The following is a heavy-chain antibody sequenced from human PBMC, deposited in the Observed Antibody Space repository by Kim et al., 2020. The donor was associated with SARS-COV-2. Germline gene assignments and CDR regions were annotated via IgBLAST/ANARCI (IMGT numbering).Heavy chain of an antibody. CDR3: ARSITIFGVVITFDY. V-gene: IGHV4-4*02. J-gene: IGHJ4*02. D-gene: IGHD3-3*01. Sequence: PSLKRRVTRSVDKSKNQFSLKLSSVTTADTAVYYCARSITIFGVVITFDYWGQGTLVTVSS.